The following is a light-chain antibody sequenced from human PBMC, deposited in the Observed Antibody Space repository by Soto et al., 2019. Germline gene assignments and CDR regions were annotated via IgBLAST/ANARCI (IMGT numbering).Light chain of an antibody. CDR3: ETWDSHTRV. Sequence: QPVLTQSSSASASLGSSVKLTCTLDSGHRSNIIAWHQQQPGKAPRYLMKLEGSGSYNKGSGVPDRFSGSSSGADRFLTISNLRFEDESDYYCETWDSHTRVFGGGTKLTVL. J-gene: IGLJ3*02. CDR2: LEGSGSY. CDR1: SGHRSNI. V-gene: IGLV4-60*02.